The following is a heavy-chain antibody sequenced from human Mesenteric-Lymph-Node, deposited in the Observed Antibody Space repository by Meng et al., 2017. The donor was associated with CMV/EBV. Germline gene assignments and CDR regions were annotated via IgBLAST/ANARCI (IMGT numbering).Heavy chain of an antibody. V-gene: IGHV2-5*02. CDR3: AHSSGIAAAGPFYFDY. CDR2: IYWDDDK. Sequence: QITLKESGPTRVKPTQTPTLTCTFSGFSLSTSGVGVVWIRQPPGKALEWLALIYWDDDKRYSPSLKSRLTITKDTSKNQVVLTMTNMDPVNTATYYCAHSSGIAAAGPFYFDYWGQGTLVTVSS. J-gene: IGHJ4*02. D-gene: IGHD6-13*01. CDR1: GFSLSTSGVG.